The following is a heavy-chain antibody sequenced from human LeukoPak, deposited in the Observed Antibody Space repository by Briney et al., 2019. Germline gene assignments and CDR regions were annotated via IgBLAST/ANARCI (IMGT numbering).Heavy chain of an antibody. D-gene: IGHD1-1*01. V-gene: IGHV1-46*01. CDR3: ARWTTTFLDY. CDR2: SNPSGDST. Sequence: ASVKVSCKASGYTFTNYYIHWVRQAPGHGLEWMGISNPSGDSTNYAQKFQGRVTMTRDTFTSTVYMDLSSLRSEDTAVYYCARWTTTFLDYWGQGTLVTVSS. CDR1: GYTFTNYY. J-gene: IGHJ4*02.